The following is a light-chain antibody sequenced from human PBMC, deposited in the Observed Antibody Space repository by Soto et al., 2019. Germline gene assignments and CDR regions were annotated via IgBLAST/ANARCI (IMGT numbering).Light chain of an antibody. Sequence: DIQMTQSPSSLSASVGDRVTITCRASQGIRNDLGWYQQKPGKAPKLLIYKASFLETGVPSRFSGSGSGTEFTLTISSLQPDDFATYYCQQSDSPITFGQGTRLEIK. V-gene: IGKV1-17*01. CDR2: KAS. CDR1: QGIRND. J-gene: IGKJ5*01. CDR3: QQSDSPIT.